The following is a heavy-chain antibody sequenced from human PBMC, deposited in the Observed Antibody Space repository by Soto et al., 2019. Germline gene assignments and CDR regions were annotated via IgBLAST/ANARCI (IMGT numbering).Heavy chain of an antibody. CDR1: GVSVSNYY. D-gene: IGHD3-10*01. Sequence: PSETLSLTCNVSGVSVSNYYWTWIRQPPGKGLEWIAYISNTGNSNYNPSLKSRVTISLDTSKNQFSLKLSSLTVADTAVYFCARAGIWFGSRLDYWGQGTLVTVSS. V-gene: IGHV4-59*02. CDR3: ARAGIWFGSRLDY. J-gene: IGHJ4*02. CDR2: ISNTGNS.